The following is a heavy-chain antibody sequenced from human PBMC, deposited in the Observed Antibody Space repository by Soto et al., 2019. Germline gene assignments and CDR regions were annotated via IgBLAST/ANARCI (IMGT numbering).Heavy chain of an antibody. D-gene: IGHD6-19*01. Sequence: SETLSLTCTVSGESISGYIWSWIRQTPGKGLEWIGQINHSGSASYNPSLKSRVTISVHTSNSQFSLELSSVTAADTAVYYCARGLITGSHYSGGWYYFDSWGQGTQVTVS. CDR1: GESISGYI. CDR2: INHSGSA. CDR3: ARGLITGSHYSGGWYYFDS. J-gene: IGHJ4*02. V-gene: IGHV4-34*01.